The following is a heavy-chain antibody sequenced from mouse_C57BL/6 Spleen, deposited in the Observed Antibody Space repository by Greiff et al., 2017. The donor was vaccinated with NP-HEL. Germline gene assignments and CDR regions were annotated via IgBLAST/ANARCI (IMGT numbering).Heavy chain of an antibody. J-gene: IGHJ3*01. V-gene: IGHV2-5*01. Sequence: QVQLQQSGPGLVQPSQSLSISCTASGFSLTSYGVHWVRQSPGKGLEWLGVIWSGGSTDYNAAFMSRLSITNDNSKSHVFFKMNSLQADDTAIYYCAKGNYGNPFAYWGQGTLVTVSA. CDR3: AKGNYGNPFAY. CDR1: GFSLTSYG. D-gene: IGHD2-1*01. CDR2: IWSGGST.